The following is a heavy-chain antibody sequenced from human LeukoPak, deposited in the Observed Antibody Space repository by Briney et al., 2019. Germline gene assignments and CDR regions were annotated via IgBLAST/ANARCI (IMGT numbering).Heavy chain of an antibody. Sequence: SETLSLTCAVYGGSFSGYYWSWVRQPPGKGLEWIGEINHSGSTNYNPSIKSRVTISVDTSKNQFSLKLSSVTAADTAVYYCARRANMITFGGVIVIGAFDIWGQGTMVTVSS. V-gene: IGHV4-34*01. CDR3: ARRANMITFGGVIVIGAFDI. CDR2: INHSGST. D-gene: IGHD3-16*02. CDR1: GGSFSGYY. J-gene: IGHJ3*02.